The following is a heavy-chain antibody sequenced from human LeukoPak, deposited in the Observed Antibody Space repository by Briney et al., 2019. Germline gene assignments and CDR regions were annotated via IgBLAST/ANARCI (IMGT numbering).Heavy chain of an antibody. D-gene: IGHD3-22*01. Sequence: GGSLRLSCAASGFTFSDYYMSWIRQAPGKGLEWVSYISSSGSTIYYADSVKGRFTNSRDNAKNSLYLQMNSLRAEDTAVYYCARERGEEDYYDSSGYYYGFEFDYWGQGTLVTVSS. J-gene: IGHJ4*02. V-gene: IGHV3-11*04. CDR2: ISSSGSTI. CDR3: ARERGEEDYYDSSGYYYGFEFDY. CDR1: GFTFSDYY.